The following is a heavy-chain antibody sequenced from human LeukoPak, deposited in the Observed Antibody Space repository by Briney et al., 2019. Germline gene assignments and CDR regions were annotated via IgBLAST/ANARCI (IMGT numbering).Heavy chain of an antibody. Sequence: GGSLRLSCAASGFTFDDYAMHWVRQAPGKGLEWVSGISWNSGSIGYADSVKGRFTISRDNAKNSLYLQMNSLRAEDTALYYCAKDGYCSGGSCFFDYWGQGTLVTVSS. J-gene: IGHJ4*02. CDR2: ISWNSGSI. CDR3: AKDGYCSGGSCFFDY. CDR1: GFTFDDYA. D-gene: IGHD2-15*01. V-gene: IGHV3-9*01.